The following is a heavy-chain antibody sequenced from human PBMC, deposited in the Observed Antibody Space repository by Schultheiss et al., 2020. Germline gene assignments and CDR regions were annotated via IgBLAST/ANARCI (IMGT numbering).Heavy chain of an antibody. Sequence: ASVKVSCKASGYTFTSYDINWVRQATGQGLEWMGWMNPNSGGTNYAQKFQGRVTMTRDTSISTAYMELSRLRSDDTAVYYCARELPGEGIVGGWGQGTLVTVSS. D-gene: IGHD1-26*01. J-gene: IGHJ4*02. CDR3: ARELPGEGIVGG. CDR1: GYTFTSYD. CDR2: MNPNSGGT. V-gene: IGHV1-2*02.